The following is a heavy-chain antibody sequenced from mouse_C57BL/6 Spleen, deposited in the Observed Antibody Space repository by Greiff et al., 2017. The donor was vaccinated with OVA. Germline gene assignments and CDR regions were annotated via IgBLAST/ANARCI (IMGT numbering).Heavy chain of an antibody. CDR1: GFTFSSYA. CDR3: ARDQLRRPLDY. J-gene: IGHJ2*01. Sequence: EVKVVESGGGLVKPGGSLKLSCAASGFTFSSYAMSWVRQTPEKGLEWVATISDGGSYTYSPYNVQGRFTISRDTAKIYLYMQMSHLKSEDTANYYGARDQLRRPLDYWGQGTTLTVSS. V-gene: IGHV5-4*01. CDR2: ISDGGSYT. D-gene: IGHD2-4*01.